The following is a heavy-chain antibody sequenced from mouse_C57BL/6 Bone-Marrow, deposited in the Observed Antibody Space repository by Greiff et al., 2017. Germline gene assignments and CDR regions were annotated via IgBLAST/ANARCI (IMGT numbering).Heavy chain of an antibody. J-gene: IGHJ2*01. CDR2: IDPENGDT. D-gene: IGHD2-5*01. CDR1: GFNIKDDY. V-gene: IGHV14-4*01. Sequence: EVQLQQSGAELVRPGASVKLSCTASGFNIKDDYMHWVQQRPEQGLEWIGWIDPENGDTEYASKFQGKATITADTSSNTAYLQLSSLTSEDTAVYYCTTRAIVTQYYLDYWGQGTTLTVSS. CDR3: TTRAIVTQYYLDY.